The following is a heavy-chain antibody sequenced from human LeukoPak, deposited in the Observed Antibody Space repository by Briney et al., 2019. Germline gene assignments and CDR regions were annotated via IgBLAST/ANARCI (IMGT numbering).Heavy chain of an antibody. CDR3: ARIVYAVAGHYYGMDV. Sequence: GGSLRLSCAASGFTFISYGMHWVRQAPGKGLEWVAVIWYDGSNKYYADSVKGRFTISRDDSKNTLYLQMNSLRAEDTAVYYCARIVYAVAGHYYGMDVWGQGTTVTVSS. J-gene: IGHJ6*02. CDR1: GFTFISYG. CDR2: IWYDGSNK. V-gene: IGHV3-33*01. D-gene: IGHD6-19*01.